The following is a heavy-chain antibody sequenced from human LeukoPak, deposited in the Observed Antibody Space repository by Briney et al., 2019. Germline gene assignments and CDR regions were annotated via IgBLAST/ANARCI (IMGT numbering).Heavy chain of an antibody. Sequence: PGGSLRLSCAASGFTFSSYWMHWVRQAPGKGLVWVSRINSDGSSTSYADSVKGRFTISRDNAKNTLYLQMNSLRAEDTAVYYCARTPDDFWSGYYMPPGDYWGQGTLVTVSS. D-gene: IGHD3-3*01. CDR3: ARTPDDFWSGYYMPPGDY. J-gene: IGHJ4*02. CDR2: INSDGSST. CDR1: GFTFSSYW. V-gene: IGHV3-74*01.